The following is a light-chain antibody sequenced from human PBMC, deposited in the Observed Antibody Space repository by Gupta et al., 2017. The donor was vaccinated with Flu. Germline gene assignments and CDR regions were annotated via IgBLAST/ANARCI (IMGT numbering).Light chain of an antibody. V-gene: IGKV1-8*01. CDR2: AAS. CDR3: QQDYSYPFT. Sequence: AIRMTQSPSSFSASTGDRVTITCRASQGISSYLAWYQQKPGKAPKLLIYAASTLQSGVPSRFSGSGSGTDFTLTISCLQAEDFATYYCQQDYSYPFTFGPGTKVEIK. CDR1: QGISSY. J-gene: IGKJ3*01.